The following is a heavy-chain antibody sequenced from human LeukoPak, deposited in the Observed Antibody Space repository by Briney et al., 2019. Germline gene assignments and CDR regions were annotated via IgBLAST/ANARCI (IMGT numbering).Heavy chain of an antibody. V-gene: IGHV4-59*08. CDR3: ATGTPLFDP. Sequence: SETLSLTCTVSVGSISSYYWSWIRQPPGKGLEWIGYIYYSGSTNYNPSLKSRVTISVDTSKNQFSLKLSSVTAADTAVYYCATGTPLFDPWGQGTLVTVSS. J-gene: IGHJ5*02. CDR1: VGSISSYY. CDR2: IYYSGST.